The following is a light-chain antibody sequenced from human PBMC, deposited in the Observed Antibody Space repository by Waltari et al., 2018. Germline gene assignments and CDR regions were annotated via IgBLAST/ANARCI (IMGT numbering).Light chain of an antibody. Sequence: SYELTQPPSVSVSPGQTASITCSRDKLGDKYASWYQQKPGQSPVVVIYQNNKRPSGIPERFSGSNSGNTATLTISGTQAMDEADYYCQAWDSSTAHVGFGGGTKLTVL. CDR1: KLGDKY. J-gene: IGLJ2*01. CDR3: QAWDSSTAHVG. CDR2: QNN. V-gene: IGLV3-1*01.